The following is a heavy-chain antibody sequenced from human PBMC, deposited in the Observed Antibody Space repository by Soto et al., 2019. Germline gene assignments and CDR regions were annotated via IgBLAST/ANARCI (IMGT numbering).Heavy chain of an antibody. J-gene: IGHJ4*02. Sequence: GGSLRLSCAASGFTFSRYWMHWVRQAPGKGLVWVSRINSDGSSTSYADSVEGRFTISRDNAKNTLYLQMNSLRAEDTAVYYCARDSGPGDYEYWGQGTLVTVSS. D-gene: IGHD4-17*01. CDR1: GFTFSRYW. CDR2: INSDGSST. CDR3: ARDSGPGDYEY. V-gene: IGHV3-74*01.